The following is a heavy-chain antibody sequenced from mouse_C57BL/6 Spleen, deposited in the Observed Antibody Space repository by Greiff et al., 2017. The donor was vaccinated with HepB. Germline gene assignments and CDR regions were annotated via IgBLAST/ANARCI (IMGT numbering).Heavy chain of an antibody. D-gene: IGHD1-1*01. V-gene: IGHV1-55*01. CDR2: IYPGSGST. J-gene: IGHJ4*01. CDR1: GYTFTSYW. Sequence: QVQLQQPGAELVKPGASVKMSCKASGYTFTSYWITWVKQRPGQGLEWIGDIYPGSGSTNYNEKFKSKATLTVDTSSSTAYMQLSSLTSEDSAVYYCARSIYYYGRDYYAMDYWGQGTSVTVSS. CDR3: ARSIYYYGRDYYAMDY.